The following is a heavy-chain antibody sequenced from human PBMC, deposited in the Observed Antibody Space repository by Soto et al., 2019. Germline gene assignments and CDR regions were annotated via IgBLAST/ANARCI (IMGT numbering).Heavy chain of an antibody. Sequence: GGSLRLSCAASGFSFSDYAMSWVRQAPGKGLEWVSVISESGGSTHYADSVRGRFTVSRDNSKNSLSLRMNSVRDEDTAVYFCAKRSPYSSGWYSPIFGYWGQGALVTVSS. V-gene: IGHV3-23*01. CDR2: ISESGGST. CDR1: GFSFSDYA. CDR3: AKRSPYSSGWYSPIFGY. D-gene: IGHD6-13*01. J-gene: IGHJ4*02.